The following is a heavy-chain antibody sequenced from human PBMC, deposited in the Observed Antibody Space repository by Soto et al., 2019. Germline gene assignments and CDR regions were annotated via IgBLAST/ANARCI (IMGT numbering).Heavy chain of an antibody. V-gene: IGHV4-31*03. Sequence: QVQLQESGPGLVKPSQTLSLTCTVSGGSISSGGYYWNWIRQHPGKGLEWIGYIYYIGSTYYNPSLKSRVTISLDTSKXXFSLKXXSVXAADTXVYYXARSVFPWGQGTLVTVSS. J-gene: IGHJ5*02. CDR1: GGSISSGGYY. CDR3: ARSVFP. CDR2: IYYIGST.